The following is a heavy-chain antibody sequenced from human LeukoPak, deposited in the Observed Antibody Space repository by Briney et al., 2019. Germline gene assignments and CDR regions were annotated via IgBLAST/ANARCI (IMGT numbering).Heavy chain of an antibody. CDR3: AKDQVPYCTTDCYVAIDA. D-gene: IGHD2-21*02. V-gene: IGHV3-48*01. J-gene: IGHJ3*01. Sequence: GGSLRLSCEASGFTFSSYSMTWVRQAPGKRLEWISYIGSNGSPTHYADSVKGRFTISRDNAKDSLYLQMNSLTVEDTAVYYCAKDQVPYCTTDCYVAIDAWGQGTLVTVSS. CDR2: IGSNGSPT. CDR1: GFTFSSYS.